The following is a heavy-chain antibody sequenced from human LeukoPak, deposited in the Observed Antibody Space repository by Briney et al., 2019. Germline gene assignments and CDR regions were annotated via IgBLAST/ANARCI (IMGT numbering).Heavy chain of an antibody. J-gene: IGHJ4*02. V-gene: IGHV1-2*02. CDR2: NDPDSGVT. Sequence: ASVKVSCKASGYTFTHYHIRWGRQAPGQGLEWMGWNDPDSGVTKFPQKFQGRVSMTTDTSITTAYMELSSLRSDDTAVYYCARGGYCTGTSCFLPDYWGQGTLVTVSS. CDR1: GYTFTHYH. CDR3: ARGGYCTGTSCFLPDY. D-gene: IGHD2-8*02.